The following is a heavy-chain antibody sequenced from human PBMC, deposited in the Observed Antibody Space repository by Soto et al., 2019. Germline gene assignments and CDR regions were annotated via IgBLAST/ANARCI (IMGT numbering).Heavy chain of an antibody. CDR1: GFTFSSYW. D-gene: IGHD2-2*01. Sequence: EVQLVESGGGLVQPGGSLRLSCAASGFTFSSYWMSWVRQAPGKGLEWVANIKQDGSEKYYEDSVKGRFTISRDNAKNSLYLQMNSLRAEDTAVYYCARGRGCSTGCHNFDYWGQGTLVTVSS. CDR3: ARGRGCSTGCHNFDY. CDR2: IKQDGSEK. V-gene: IGHV3-7*01. J-gene: IGHJ4*02.